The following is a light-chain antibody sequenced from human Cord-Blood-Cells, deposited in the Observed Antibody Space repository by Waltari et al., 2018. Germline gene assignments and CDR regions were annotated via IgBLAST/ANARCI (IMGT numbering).Light chain of an antibody. CDR2: DAS. V-gene: IGKV3-11*01. J-gene: IGKJ4*01. CDR1: QSVSSY. Sequence: EIVLTQSPATLSLSPGERATLSCRASQSVSSYLAWYQQKPGQAPRLLIYDASNRATGIPARFSCSGSGTDFTLTSSSLEPEDFAVYYWQQRSNWLTFGGGTKVEIK. CDR3: QQRSNWLT.